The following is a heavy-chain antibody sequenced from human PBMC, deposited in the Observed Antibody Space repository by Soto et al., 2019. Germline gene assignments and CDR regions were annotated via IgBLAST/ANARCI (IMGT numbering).Heavy chain of an antibody. V-gene: IGHV3-49*03. Sequence: GGSLRLSCTTSGFTFGYYAMSWSRQAPGKGLEWVGVIRSKAYGGTTDYAASVKGRFTISRDDSKSIAYLQMNSLKSEDTGVYYCTKYTYTSRYAYYGMDVWGHATTVTVSS. CDR2: IRSKAYGGTT. J-gene: IGHJ6*02. D-gene: IGHD6-13*01. CDR1: GFTFGYYA. CDR3: TKYTYTSRYAYYGMDV.